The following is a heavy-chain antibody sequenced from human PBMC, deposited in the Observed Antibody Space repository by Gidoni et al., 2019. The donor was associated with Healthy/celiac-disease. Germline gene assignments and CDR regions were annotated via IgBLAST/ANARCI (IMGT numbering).Heavy chain of an antibody. Sequence: QLVESGGGLIQPGGSLRLSCSASGFTVVSNYMRWGRQAPGKGLEWVSISYSGGSTYDADAVKGRVTISRDNSKNTLYLQMNSLRAEDTAVYYCARGAYCGGDCYSGVGNWFDPWGQGTLVTVSS. CDR3: ARGAYCGGDCYSGVGNWFDP. V-gene: IGHV3-53*01. D-gene: IGHD2-21*02. CDR1: GFTVVSNY. J-gene: IGHJ5*02. CDR2: SYSGGST.